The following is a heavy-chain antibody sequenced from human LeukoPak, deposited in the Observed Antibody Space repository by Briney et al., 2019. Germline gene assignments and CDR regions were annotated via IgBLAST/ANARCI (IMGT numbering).Heavy chain of an antibody. J-gene: IGHJ2*01. CDR2: VYRGGST. CDR3: ARDRRHYLDRSNYYSDWYFDL. CDR1: GFTVSSNY. D-gene: IGHD3-22*01. Sequence: GGSLRLSCAASGFTVSSNYMNWVRQAPGKGLEWVSVVYRGGSTYYADSVKGRFTISRDNSKNTLFLQMDSLRAEDTAVYYCARDRRHYLDRSNYYSDWYFDLWGRGTLVTVSS. V-gene: IGHV3-66*01.